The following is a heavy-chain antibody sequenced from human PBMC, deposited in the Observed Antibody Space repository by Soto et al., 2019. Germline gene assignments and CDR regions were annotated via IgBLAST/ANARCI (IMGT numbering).Heavy chain of an antibody. V-gene: IGHV1-8*01. CDR1: GYTFTSYD. CDR2: MNPNSGNT. D-gene: IGHD2-2*01. Sequence: ASVKVSCKASGYTFTSYDINWVRQATGQGLEWMGWMNPNSGNTGYAQKFQGRVTMTRNTSISTAYMELSSLRSEDTAVYYCARGKGGCSRNSCYQGHYYYGMDVWGQGTTVTVSS. J-gene: IGHJ6*02. CDR3: ARGKGGCSRNSCYQGHYYYGMDV.